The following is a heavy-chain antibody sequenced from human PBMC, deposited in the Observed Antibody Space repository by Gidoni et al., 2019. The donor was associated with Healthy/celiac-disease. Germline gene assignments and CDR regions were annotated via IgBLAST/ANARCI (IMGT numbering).Heavy chain of an antibody. J-gene: IGHJ4*02. CDR3: AKPPRYCSGGSCGDY. V-gene: IGHV3-23*01. Sequence: EVQLLESGGGLVQPGGSLRLSCAASGFTFSSYAMSWVRPAPGKGLEWVSAISGSGGSTYYADSVKGRFTISRDNSKNTLYLQMNSLRAEDTAVYYCAKPPRYCSGGSCGDYWGQGTLVTVSS. CDR2: ISGSGGST. CDR1: GFTFSSYA. D-gene: IGHD2-15*01.